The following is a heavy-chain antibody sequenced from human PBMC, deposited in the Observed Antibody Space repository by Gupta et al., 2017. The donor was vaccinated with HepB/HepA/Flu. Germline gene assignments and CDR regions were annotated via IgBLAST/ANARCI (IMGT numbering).Heavy chain of an antibody. J-gene: IGHJ4*02. V-gene: IGHV3-7*01. D-gene: IGHD5-24*01. CDR2: IKRDGSEK. Sequence: EVQLVESGGGLVQPGGSLRLSCAASGFTFNCPWMRWVRQAPGKGLEWVASIKRDGSEKYYVDSVKGRFTISRDNAKSSLYLQMNSLRAEDTAVYYCARAGWLQPLDYWGQGTLVTVSS. CDR3: ARAGWLQPLDY. CDR1: GFTFNCPW.